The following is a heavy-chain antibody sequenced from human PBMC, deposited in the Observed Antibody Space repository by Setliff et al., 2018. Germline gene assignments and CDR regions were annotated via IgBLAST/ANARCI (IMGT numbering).Heavy chain of an antibody. D-gene: IGHD1-26*01. V-gene: IGHV1-46*01. J-gene: IGHJ4*02. CDR2: INIGGGST. CDR3: VRAGMASVGRKGVFEY. CDR1: GYTFSNFY. Sequence: ASVKVSCKTSGYTFSNFYMYWVRQAPGQGLECMGIINIGGGSTSLPQKFQDRVAMTRDTSTSTVYIELSSLRSEDTAVYYCVRAGMASVGRKGVFEYWGQGTLGTSPQ.